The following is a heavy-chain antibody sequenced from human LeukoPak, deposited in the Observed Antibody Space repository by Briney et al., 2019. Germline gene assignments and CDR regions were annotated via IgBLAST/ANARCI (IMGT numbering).Heavy chain of an antibody. D-gene: IGHD1-26*01. CDR1: GFTFSSYA. V-gene: IGHV3-23*01. J-gene: IGHJ6*02. CDR3: AKDVRVGGGGMDV. CDR2: ISGSGGTT. Sequence: GGSLRLSCAASGFTFSSYAMSWVRQAPGKGLEWVSGISGSGGTTKYADSVKGRFTISRDNSKNTLSLQMNSLRAEDTAVYYCAKDVRVGGGGMDVWGQGTPVTVSS.